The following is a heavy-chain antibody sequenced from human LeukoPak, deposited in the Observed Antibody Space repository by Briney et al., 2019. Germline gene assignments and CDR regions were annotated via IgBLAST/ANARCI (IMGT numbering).Heavy chain of an antibody. V-gene: IGHV3-49*04. CDR1: RFTFRDYA. Sequence: GGPLTLLCTACRFTFRDYAVNWVRQAPGKGLEWVAFIRSKAYGGTTEYAASVKGRFTFSRDDSKSIAYLQMNNLKTEDTAVYYCTRDGGFLYYLDYWGQGALVTVSS. J-gene: IGHJ4*02. D-gene: IGHD2-15*01. CDR2: IRSKAYGGTT. CDR3: TRDGGFLYYLDY.